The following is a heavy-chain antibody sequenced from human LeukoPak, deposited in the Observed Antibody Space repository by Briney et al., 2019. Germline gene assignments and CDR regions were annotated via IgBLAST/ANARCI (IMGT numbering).Heavy chain of an antibody. J-gene: IGHJ4*02. CDR2: ISYDGSNK. D-gene: IGHD3-10*01. V-gene: IGHV3-30-3*02. CDR1: GFTFSSYA. CDR3: AKSGRDYYGSGSPPYYFDY. Sequence: PGGSLRLSCAASGFTFSSYAMHWVRQAPGKGLEWVAVISYDGSNKYYADSVKGRFTISRDNSKNTLYLQMNSLRGEDTAVYYCAKSGRDYYGSGSPPYYFDYWGQGTLVTVSS.